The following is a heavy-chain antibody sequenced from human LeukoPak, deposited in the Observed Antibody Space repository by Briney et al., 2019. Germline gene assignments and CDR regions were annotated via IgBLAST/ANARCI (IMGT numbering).Heavy chain of an antibody. CDR1: GFTFSSYS. Sequence: GGSLRLSCEASGFTFSSYSMNWVRQAPGKGLEWVSSISSSSSYIYYADSVKGRFTISRDNSKNTLYLQMNSLRAEDTAVYYCAKTGFLYDSSGYADYWGQGTLVTVSS. CDR3: AKTGFLYDSSGYADY. J-gene: IGHJ4*02. D-gene: IGHD3-22*01. CDR2: ISSSSSYI. V-gene: IGHV3-21*01.